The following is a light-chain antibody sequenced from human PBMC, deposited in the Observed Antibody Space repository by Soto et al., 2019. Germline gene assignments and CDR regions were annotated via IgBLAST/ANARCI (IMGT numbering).Light chain of an antibody. CDR3: QQYGGSAPWT. CDR2: GAS. V-gene: IGKV3-20*01. CDR1: QTVNNNY. J-gene: IGKJ1*01. Sequence: EIVLTQPPGPLSVSPGDRVTLSCRASQTVNNNYLAWYQQKPGQAPRLLIYGASTPATGTSARFSGSGSGTHFTLPVSRLEPEDFAVYYCQQYGGSAPWTFGPGTKVDMK.